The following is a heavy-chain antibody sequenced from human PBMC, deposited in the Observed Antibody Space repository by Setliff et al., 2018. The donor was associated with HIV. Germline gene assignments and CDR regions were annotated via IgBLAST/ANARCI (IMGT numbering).Heavy chain of an antibody. CDR3: ARTTYSGSYFNDS. J-gene: IGHJ5*01. V-gene: IGHV4-39*01. CDR2: IHFSGST. D-gene: IGHD1-26*01. CDR1: GGSISSSTYY. Sequence: SETLSLTCTVSGGSISSSTYYWGWRRQPPGKGLEWIGNIHFSGSTYYTPYLKSRVTVSVDPSKNQFSLKLSSVTAADTAVYYCARTTYSGSYFNDSWGQGTRVTVSS.